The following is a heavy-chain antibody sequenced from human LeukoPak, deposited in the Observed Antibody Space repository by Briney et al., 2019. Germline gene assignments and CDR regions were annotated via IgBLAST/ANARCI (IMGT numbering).Heavy chain of an antibody. J-gene: IGHJ3*01. Sequence: GASVKVSCKASGGSFSDYPINWVRQAPGQGLEWLGGIIPKYSASNYAQAFQGRVTITADESTNTVYMEMSGLRPDDTAVYYCVRPDRIFGVPAAFDAWGQGKLVAVSS. CDR1: GGSFSDYP. CDR2: IIPKYSAS. V-gene: IGHV1-69*13. CDR3: VRPDRIFGVPAAFDA. D-gene: IGHD3-3*02.